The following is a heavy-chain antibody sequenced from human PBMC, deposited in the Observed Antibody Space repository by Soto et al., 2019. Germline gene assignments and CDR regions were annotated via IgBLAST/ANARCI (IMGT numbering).Heavy chain of an antibody. V-gene: IGHV1-69*13. Sequence: SVKVSCKSSGCTFSSYALRWVRQAPGQGLEWMGGIIPIFGTANYAQNFQGRVTITADESTSTAYMELSSLRSEDTAVYYCARDLRAAGRPGMDVWGQGPTVTVSS. CDR1: GCTFSSYA. J-gene: IGHJ6*02. CDR2: IIPIFGTA. CDR3: ARDLRAAGRPGMDV. D-gene: IGHD6-13*01.